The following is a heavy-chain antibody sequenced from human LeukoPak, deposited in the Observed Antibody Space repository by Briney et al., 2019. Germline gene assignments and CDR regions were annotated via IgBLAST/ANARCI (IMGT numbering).Heavy chain of an antibody. D-gene: IGHD3-10*01. J-gene: IGHJ6*02. Sequence: GGSLRLSCVASGFTLSSYSMNWVRQAPGKGLEWVSSISSTSSYIFYAHSVKGRFTISRDNAKNSLYLQMNSLRAEDTAVYYCARDFLSRSSSGQSPYYYYGMDVWGQGTTVTVSS. V-gene: IGHV3-21*01. CDR2: ISSTSSYI. CDR1: GFTLSSYS. CDR3: ARDFLSRSSSGQSPYYYYGMDV.